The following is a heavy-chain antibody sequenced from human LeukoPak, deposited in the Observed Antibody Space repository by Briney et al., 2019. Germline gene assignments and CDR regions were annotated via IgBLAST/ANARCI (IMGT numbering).Heavy chain of an antibody. J-gene: IGHJ4*02. CDR1: GFTFSRYW. D-gene: IGHD5-12*01. CDR2: IYSGGST. V-gene: IGHV3-66*01. CDR3: AIRKSGNAIDY. Sequence: GGSLRLSCAASGFTFSRYWMSWVRQAPGKGLEWVAVIYSGGSTNYADSVKGRFTISRDNSKNTLYLLMNSLRAEDTAVYYCAIRKSGNAIDYWGQGTLVTVSS.